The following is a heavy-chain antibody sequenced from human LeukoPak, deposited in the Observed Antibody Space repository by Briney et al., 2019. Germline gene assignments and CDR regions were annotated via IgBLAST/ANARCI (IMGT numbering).Heavy chain of an antibody. V-gene: IGHV4-39*07. J-gene: IGHJ4*02. D-gene: IGHD5-24*01. CDR2: IYYSGST. CDR1: GGSISSSSYY. CDR3: ARVVEMATALDY. Sequence: SETLSLTCTVSGGSISSSSYYWGWIRQPPGKGLEWIGSIYYSGSTYYNPSLKSRVTISVDTSKNQFSLKLSSVTAADTAVYYCARVVEMATALDYWGQGTLVTVSS.